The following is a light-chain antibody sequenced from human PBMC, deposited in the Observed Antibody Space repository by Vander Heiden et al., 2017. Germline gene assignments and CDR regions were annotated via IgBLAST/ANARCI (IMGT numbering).Light chain of an antibody. CDR1: SSDVGAYNY. Sequence: QSALTQPASVSGSPGQSITISCTGTSSDVGAYNYVSWYQQRPGKAPKVIIYDVDNRPSGVSNRFSGSKPGNTASLTISGLQAEDEADYYCSSYTSSSTLYVFGTGTKVTVL. CDR3: SSYTSSSTLYV. V-gene: IGLV2-14*03. CDR2: DVD. J-gene: IGLJ1*01.